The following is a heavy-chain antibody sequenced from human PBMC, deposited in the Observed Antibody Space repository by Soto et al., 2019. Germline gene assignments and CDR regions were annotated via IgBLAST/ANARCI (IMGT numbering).Heavy chain of an antibody. D-gene: IGHD1-26*01. CDR1: GFTVNSNY. Sequence: EVQVLATGGGLIQPGGSLRLSCAASGFTVNSNYTSWVRQAPGEGLQWVSITNTGGTTYYADSVKGRFTVSRDNSKNTLYLQMNSLRAEDTAVYYCAKGDGFILAVWGQGTTVSVSS. CDR2: TNTGGTT. CDR3: AKGDGFILAV. V-gene: IGHV3-53*02. J-gene: IGHJ6*02.